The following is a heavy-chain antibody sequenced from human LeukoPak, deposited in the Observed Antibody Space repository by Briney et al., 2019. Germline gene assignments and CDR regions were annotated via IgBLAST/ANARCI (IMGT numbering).Heavy chain of an antibody. V-gene: IGHV4-34*01. Sequence: RTSETLSLTCAVYGGSFSGYYWSWIRQPPGKGLEWIGKINHSGSTNYNPSLKSRVTISVDTSKNQFSLKLSSVTAADTAVYYCAIHSVVVPAAKKKNWFDPWGQGTLVTVSS. J-gene: IGHJ5*02. D-gene: IGHD2-2*01. CDR2: INHSGST. CDR1: GGSFSGYY. CDR3: AIHSVVVPAAKKKNWFDP.